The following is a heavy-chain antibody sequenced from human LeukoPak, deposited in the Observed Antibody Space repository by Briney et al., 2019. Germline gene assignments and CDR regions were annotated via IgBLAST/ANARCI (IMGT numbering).Heavy chain of an antibody. J-gene: IGHJ3*02. D-gene: IGHD3-9*01. CDR2: INPSGGST. CDR3: ARTLNNVLRYFDWLFTVDAFDI. Sequence: GASVKVSCKASGYTFTSYYMHWVRQAPGQGLEWMGIINPSGGSTSYAQKFQGRVTMTRDMSTSTVYMELSSLRSEDTAVYYCARTLNNVLRYFDWLFTVDAFDIWGQGTMVTVSS. CDR1: GYTFTSYY. V-gene: IGHV1-46*01.